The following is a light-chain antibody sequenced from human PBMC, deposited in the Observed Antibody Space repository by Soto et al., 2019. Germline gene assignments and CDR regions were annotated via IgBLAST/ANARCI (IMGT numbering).Light chain of an antibody. CDR1: SXDVGGYNY. CDR3: SSYTSSSTYV. V-gene: IGLV2-14*01. J-gene: IGLJ1*01. CDR2: EVS. Sequence: QSVLTQPASVSGSPGQSITISCTGTSXDVGGYNYVSWYQQHPGKAPKLMIYEVSNRPPGVSNRFSGSKSGNTASLTISGLQAEDEADYYCSSYTSSSTYVFGTGTKVTVL.